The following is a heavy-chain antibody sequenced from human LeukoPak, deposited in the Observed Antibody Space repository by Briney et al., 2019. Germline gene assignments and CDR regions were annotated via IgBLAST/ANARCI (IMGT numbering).Heavy chain of an antibody. CDR1: GYTFTGYY. D-gene: IGHD3-10*01. CDR3: ARDQRGSGGLDY. Sequence: ASVKVSCKASGYTFTGYYMHWVRQAPGQGLEWMGWINPNSGGTNYAQKFQGRVTMTRDTSTSTAYMELSRLRSDDTAVYYCARDQRGSGGLDYWGQGTLVTVSS. CDR2: INPNSGGT. J-gene: IGHJ4*02. V-gene: IGHV1-2*02.